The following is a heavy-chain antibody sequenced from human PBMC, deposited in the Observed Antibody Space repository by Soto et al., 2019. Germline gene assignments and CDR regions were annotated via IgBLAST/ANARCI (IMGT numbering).Heavy chain of an antibody. Sequence: EVQLVESGGGLVQPGGSLRLSCTASGFTFRDSWWTWFGRAPGKGLEWVARIKPDESGKKYADSVKGRFSISRDNAKNSMYLQMDSLRGEDTAVYYCVRGGSNYASWGQGTLVTVSS. V-gene: IGHV3-7*01. CDR3: VRGGSNYAS. J-gene: IGHJ5*02. CDR1: GFTFRDSW. D-gene: IGHD4-4*01. CDR2: IKPDESGK.